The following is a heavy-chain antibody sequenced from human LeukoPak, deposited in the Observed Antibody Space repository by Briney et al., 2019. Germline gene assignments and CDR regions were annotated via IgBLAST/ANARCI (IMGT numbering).Heavy chain of an antibody. J-gene: IGHJ4*02. CDR1: GFTFSRHW. Sequence: GGSLRLSCVVSGFTFSRHWMTWVRQAPGKGLEWVANIKPDGSDKYYVDSVKGRFTVSRDNARNSLYLQMDSLRAEDTVVYYCARLKGTTSVFDYWGQGTLVTVSS. CDR2: IKPDGSDK. V-gene: IGHV3-7*03. CDR3: ARLKGTTSVFDY. D-gene: IGHD4-17*01.